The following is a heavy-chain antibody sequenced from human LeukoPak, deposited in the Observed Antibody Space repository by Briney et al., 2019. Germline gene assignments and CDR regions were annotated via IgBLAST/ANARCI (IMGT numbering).Heavy chain of an antibody. Sequence: PSQTLSLTCTVSGGSISSYYWSWIRQPPGKGLEWIGYIYYSGSTNYNPSLKSRVTISVDTSKNQFSLKLSSVTAADTAVYYCARRGNWGSWYYFDYWGQGTLVTVSS. CDR1: GGSISSYY. D-gene: IGHD7-27*01. CDR3: ARRGNWGSWYYFDY. CDR2: IYYSGST. J-gene: IGHJ4*02. V-gene: IGHV4-59*08.